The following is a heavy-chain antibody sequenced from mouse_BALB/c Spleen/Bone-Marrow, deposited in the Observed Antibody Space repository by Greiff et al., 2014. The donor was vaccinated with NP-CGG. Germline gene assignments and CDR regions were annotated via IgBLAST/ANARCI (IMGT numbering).Heavy chain of an antibody. CDR2: IDPYYGTT. CDR3: TRSRACFRDWFAY. V-gene: IGHV1-39*01. J-gene: IGHJ3*01. Sequence: VQLQQPGPELEKSGASVKISCKASGHSFTGYNMNWVKQSHGKSLEWIGNIDPYYGTTTFNQKFKDKATLTVDKSSSTAYMQLKSLTSEDSAVYYCTRSRACFRDWFAYWGQGTLVTVSA. D-gene: IGHD3-3*01. CDR1: GHSFTGYN.